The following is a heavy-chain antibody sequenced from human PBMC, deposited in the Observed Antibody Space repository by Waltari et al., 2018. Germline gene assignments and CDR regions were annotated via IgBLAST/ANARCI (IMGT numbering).Heavy chain of an antibody. CDR1: GYIFTSYG. CDR2: VIPMFGTV. J-gene: IGHJ3*01. V-gene: IGHV1-69*13. CDR3: ASGAGYCSSSNCPHDAFNV. Sequence: QIQLVQSGVEVKKPGASVKVSCRTSGYIFTSYGISWVRQAPGQGLEWLGGVIPMFGTVNYAQRFQGRVTITAAESTSTIYMELHTLRSEDTAVYYCASGAGYCSSSNCPHDAFNVWGQGTMVTVSS. D-gene: IGHD2-2*01.